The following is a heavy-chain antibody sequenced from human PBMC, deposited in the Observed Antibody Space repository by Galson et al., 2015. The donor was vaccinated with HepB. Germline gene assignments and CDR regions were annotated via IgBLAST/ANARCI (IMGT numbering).Heavy chain of an antibody. D-gene: IGHD1-1*01. J-gene: IGHJ3*01. CDR1: GYTFTSYD. V-gene: IGHV7-4-1*02. CDR2: INPKTGKP. Sequence: SVKVSCKASGYTFTSYDINWVRQATGQGLEWMGWINPKTGKPTYGRGFTGRFVSSSDTSVSTTYLQINSLKADDTAVYYCVRDLMGYADAFDVWGQGTMVTVSS. CDR3: VRDLMGYADAFDV.